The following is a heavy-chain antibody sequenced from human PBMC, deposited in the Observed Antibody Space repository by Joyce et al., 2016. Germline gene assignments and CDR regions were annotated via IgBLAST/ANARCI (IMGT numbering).Heavy chain of an antibody. CDR3: TTPSCAN. V-gene: IGHV3-48*03. Sequence: EVQLVEYGGGLVQPGGSLRLSWAASGIIFSNKEMNWVRQAPGKGLEWISSINRDDSRIHYADSVRGRFTISRDNARNSLFLEMNSLRVEDTAMYYCTTPSCANWGQGSLVTVSS. J-gene: IGHJ4*02. D-gene: IGHD2-2*01. CDR1: GIIFSNKE. CDR2: INRDDSRI.